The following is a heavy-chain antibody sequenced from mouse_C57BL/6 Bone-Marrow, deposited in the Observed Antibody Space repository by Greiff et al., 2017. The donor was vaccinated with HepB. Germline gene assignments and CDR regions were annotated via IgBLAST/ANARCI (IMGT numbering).Heavy chain of an antibody. CDR3: ARGGDYNDWYFDV. J-gene: IGHJ1*03. V-gene: IGHV5-16*01. CDR1: GFTFSDYY. D-gene: IGHD1-1*01. Sequence: EVKLVESEGGLVQPGSSMKLSCTASGFTFSDYYMAWVRQVPEKGLEWVANINYDGSSTYYLDSLKSRFIISRDNAKNILYLQMSSLKSEDTATYYCARGGDYNDWYFDVWGTGTTVTVSS. CDR2: INYDGSST.